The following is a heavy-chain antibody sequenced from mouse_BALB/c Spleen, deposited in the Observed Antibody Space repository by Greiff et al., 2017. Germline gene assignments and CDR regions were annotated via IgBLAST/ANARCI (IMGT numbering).Heavy chain of an antibody. V-gene: IGHV2-6-2*01. CDR1: GFSLTSYG. Sequence: VMLVESGPDLVAPSQSLSITCTVSGFSLTSYGVHWVRQPPGKGLEWLVVIWSDGSTTYNSALKSRLSISKDNSKSQVFLKMNSLQTDDTAMYYGARNDDGYYFYAMDYWGKGTSVPVSS. CDR3: ARNDDGYYFYAMDY. D-gene: IGHD2-3*01. J-gene: IGHJ4*01. CDR2: IWSDGST.